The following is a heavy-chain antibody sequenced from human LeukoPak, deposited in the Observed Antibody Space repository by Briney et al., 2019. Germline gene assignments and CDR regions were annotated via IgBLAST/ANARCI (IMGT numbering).Heavy chain of an antibody. CDR2: IYHSGST. V-gene: IGHV4-38-2*02. CDR3: ARSPAYCGGDCPTGGAFDI. Sequence: SETLSLTCTVSGYSISSGYYWGWIRQPPGKGLEWIGSIYHSGSTYYNPSLKSRVTISVDTSKNQFSLKLSSVTAADTALYYCARSPAYCGGDCPTGGAFDIWGQGTTVTVSS. J-gene: IGHJ3*02. D-gene: IGHD2-21*02. CDR1: GYSISSGYY.